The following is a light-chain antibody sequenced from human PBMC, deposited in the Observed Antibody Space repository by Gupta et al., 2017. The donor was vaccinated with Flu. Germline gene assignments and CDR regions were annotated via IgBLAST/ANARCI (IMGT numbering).Light chain of an antibody. CDR2: SDD. CDR3: EAWDDSRNGHWV. V-gene: IGLV1-44*01. CDR1: SSNIGSND. J-gene: IGLJ3*02. Sequence: VTISCSGSSSNIGSNDVNWYPQLPGTAPNLLLFSDDKRRSGGPDRFSGSKSGTSASLAISGLQSEEEADYYCEAWDDSRNGHWVFGGGTKLTVL.